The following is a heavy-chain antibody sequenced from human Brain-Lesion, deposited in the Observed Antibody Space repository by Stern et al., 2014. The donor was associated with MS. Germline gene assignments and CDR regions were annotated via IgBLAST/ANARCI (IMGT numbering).Heavy chain of an antibody. CDR3: ARRGDSSSSGFDY. CDR1: GYRFTSNW. D-gene: IGHD6-6*01. CDR2: TWQGDCDT. Sequence: EVQLVESEAEVKKPGESLKISCKGSGYRFTSNWIGWVRQMPGKGLEWMGITWQGDCDTRYSPSSQGQAPISADKPITTAYLQWSSLQASDTAMYYCARRGDSSSSGFDYWGQGTLVIVSS. J-gene: IGHJ4*02. V-gene: IGHV5-51*01.